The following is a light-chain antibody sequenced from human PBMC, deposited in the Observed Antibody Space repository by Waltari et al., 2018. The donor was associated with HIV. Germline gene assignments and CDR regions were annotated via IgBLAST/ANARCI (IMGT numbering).Light chain of an antibody. V-gene: IGLV2-14*03. J-gene: IGLJ3*02. CDR1: SSDIGAFNY. CDR3: SSYTITNTWV. Sequence: QSVLTKPASLSGSPGQSITISCAGSSSDIGAFNYVSWYRHHPGEAPKLIIYDVAKRPSGVSDRFSASKAGEAASLTISGLQAEDEALYYCSSYTITNTWVFGGGTTLTVL. CDR2: DVA.